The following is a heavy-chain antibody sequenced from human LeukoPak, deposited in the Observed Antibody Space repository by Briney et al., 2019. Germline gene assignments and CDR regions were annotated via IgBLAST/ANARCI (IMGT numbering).Heavy chain of an antibody. CDR3: ARDTXXXXRAFDI. CDR1: GFTFSSYS. J-gene: IGHJ3*02. V-gene: IGHV3-53*01. Sequence: GGSLRLSCAASGFTFSSYSMNWVRQAPGKGLEWVSVIYSGGSXXXXXXVKXXFTISRDNSKNTLYLQMNSLRAEDTAVYYCARDTXXXXRAFDIWGQGTMVTVSS. CDR2: IYSGGSX.